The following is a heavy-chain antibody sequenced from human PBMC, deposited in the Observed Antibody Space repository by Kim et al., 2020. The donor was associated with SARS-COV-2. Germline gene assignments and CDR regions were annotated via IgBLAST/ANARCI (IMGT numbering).Heavy chain of an antibody. CDR2: IYSGGST. CDR3: SRDADPYCSSTSCYYYYYMDV. D-gene: IGHD2-2*01. CDR1: GFTVSSNY. Sequence: GGSLRLSCAASGFTVSSNYMSWVRQAPGKGLEWVSVIYSGGSTYYADSVKGRFTISRDNSKNTLYLQMNSLRAEDTAVYYCSRDADPYCSSTSCYYYYYMDVWRKGTTVTVSS. V-gene: IGHV3-66*01. J-gene: IGHJ6*03.